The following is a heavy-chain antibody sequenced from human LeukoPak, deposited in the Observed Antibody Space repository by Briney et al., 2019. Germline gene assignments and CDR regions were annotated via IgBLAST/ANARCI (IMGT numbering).Heavy chain of an antibody. Sequence: PSETLSLTCTVSGSSISSYYWSWIRQPPGKGLEWIVRIYTSGSTNYNPPPKSRVTMSVDTTKNHFSLKVSSVTAADTAVYYCARDRYYDSSGPDAFDIWGQGTMVTVSS. CDR2: IYTSGST. CDR1: GSSISSYY. CDR3: ARDRYYDSSGPDAFDI. D-gene: IGHD3-22*01. J-gene: IGHJ3*02. V-gene: IGHV4-4*07.